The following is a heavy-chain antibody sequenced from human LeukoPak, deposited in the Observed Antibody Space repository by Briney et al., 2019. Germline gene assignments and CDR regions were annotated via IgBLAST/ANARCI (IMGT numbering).Heavy chain of an antibody. V-gene: IGHV3-21*01. D-gene: IGHD7-27*01. Sequence: GGSLRLSCAASGFTFSSYSMNWVRQAPGKGLEWVSSISSSSSYIYYADSVKGRFTFSRDNAKNSPYLQMNSLRAEDTAVYYCARDGVPNWGFFDYWGQGTLVTVSS. J-gene: IGHJ4*02. CDR3: ARDGVPNWGFFDY. CDR1: GFTFSSYS. CDR2: ISSSSSYI.